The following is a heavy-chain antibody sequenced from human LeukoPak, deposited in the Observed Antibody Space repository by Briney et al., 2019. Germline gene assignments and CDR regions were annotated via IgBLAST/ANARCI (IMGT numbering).Heavy chain of an antibody. Sequence: ASVKVSCKASGYTFNSYDINWVRQATGQGLEWMGWMNPNSGNTGYAQKFQGRVAITRNTSISTAYMELSSLRSEDTAVYYCARGRIVATISDAFDIWGQGTMVTVSS. V-gene: IGHV1-8*03. CDR1: GYTFNSYD. J-gene: IGHJ3*02. D-gene: IGHD5-12*01. CDR3: ARGRIVATISDAFDI. CDR2: MNPNSGNT.